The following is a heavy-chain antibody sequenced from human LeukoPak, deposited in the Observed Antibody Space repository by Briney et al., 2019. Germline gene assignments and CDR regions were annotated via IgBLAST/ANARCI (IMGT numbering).Heavy chain of an antibody. D-gene: IGHD6-19*01. J-gene: IGHJ4*02. CDR2: IYHSGST. CDR1: GYSISSGYY. Sequence: SETPSLTCTVSGYSISSGYYWGWIRQPPGKGLEWIGSIYHSGSTYYNPSLKSRVTISVDTSKNQFSLKLSSVTAADTAVYYCARVTPAGAWLGYFDYWGQGTLVTVSS. CDR3: ARVTPAGAWLGYFDY. V-gene: IGHV4-38-2*02.